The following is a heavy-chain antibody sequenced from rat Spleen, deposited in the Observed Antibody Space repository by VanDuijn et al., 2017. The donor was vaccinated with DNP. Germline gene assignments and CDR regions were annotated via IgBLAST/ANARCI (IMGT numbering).Heavy chain of an antibody. D-gene: IGHD3-1*01. CDR3: ARGSTSIYWYFDF. J-gene: IGHJ1*01. CDR2: ISSNGGNT. CDR1: GFTFNYYW. Sequence: EVQLVESGGGLVQPGRSLRLSCAASGFTFNYYWMTWIRQVPGKGLEWLASISSNGGNTYYPDSVKGRFTISRDNAKDTLYLQMNSLRSEDTATYYCARGSTSIYWYFDFWGPGTMVTVSS. V-gene: IGHV5-31*01.